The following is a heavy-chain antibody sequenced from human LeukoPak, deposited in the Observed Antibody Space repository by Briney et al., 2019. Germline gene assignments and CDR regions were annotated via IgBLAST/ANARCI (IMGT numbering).Heavy chain of an antibody. J-gene: IGHJ3*02. CDR1: GGSVSSGTYY. Sequence: KTSETLSLTCTVSGGSVSSGTYYWSWIRQPPGEGLEWIVYIYYSGSTNYNPSLKSRVTMSVDTSKNQFSLRLISVTAADTAVYYCARVVGDGSGYQRGAFDIWGQGTMVTVSS. CDR3: ARVVGDGSGYQRGAFDI. V-gene: IGHV4-61*01. D-gene: IGHD3-22*01. CDR2: IYYSGST.